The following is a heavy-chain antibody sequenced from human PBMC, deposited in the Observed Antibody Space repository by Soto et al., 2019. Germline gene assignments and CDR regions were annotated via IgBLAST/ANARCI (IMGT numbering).Heavy chain of an antibody. CDR2: ISAYNGNT. Sequence: EASVKVSCKASGYTFTSYGISWVRQAPGQGLEWMGWISAYNGNTNYAQKLQGRVTMTTDTSTSTAYMELRSLRSDDTAVYYCARVPMYYYGSGSSFDYWGQGTQVTVSS. CDR3: ARVPMYYYGSGSSFDY. V-gene: IGHV1-18*04. CDR1: GYTFTSYG. J-gene: IGHJ4*02. D-gene: IGHD3-10*01.